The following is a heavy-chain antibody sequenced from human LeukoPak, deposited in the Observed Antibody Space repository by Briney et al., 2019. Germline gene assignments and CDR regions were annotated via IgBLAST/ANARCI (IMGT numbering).Heavy chain of an antibody. CDR3: ARTGYHYGSGSHYAFDT. CDR2: IYPGDSDT. J-gene: IGHJ3*02. D-gene: IGHD3-10*01. Sequence: GESLEISCQASGYTFSNQWIGWVRQMPGKGLEWMGIIYPGDSDTRYSPSFQGQVTISVDKSITTAYLEWSSLKASDTAMYYCARTGYHYGSGSHYAFDTWGQGTMVTVSS. CDR1: GYTFSNQW. V-gene: IGHV5-51*01.